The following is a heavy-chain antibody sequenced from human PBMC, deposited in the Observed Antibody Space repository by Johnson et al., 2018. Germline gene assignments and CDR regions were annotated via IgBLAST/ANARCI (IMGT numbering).Heavy chain of an antibody. Sequence: QVQLVESGAEVKKPGASVKVSCKASGYTFTSYDINWVRQATGQGLEWMGWMNPNSGNTGYAQKFQGRVTMTRNNSISTAYMELSSLRSEDTAVYYCAKGGYCGSSICAAYYYYYMDVWGKGPTVTVSS. J-gene: IGHJ6*03. CDR1: GYTFTSYD. V-gene: IGHV1-8*01. CDR3: AKGGYCGSSICAAYYYYYMDV. CDR2: MNPNSGNT. D-gene: IGHD2-2*01.